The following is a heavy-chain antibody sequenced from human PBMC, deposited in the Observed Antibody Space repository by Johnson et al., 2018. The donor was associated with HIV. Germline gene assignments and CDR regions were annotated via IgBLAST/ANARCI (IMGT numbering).Heavy chain of an antibody. CDR2: ISSSGSNK. CDR1: GFTFSDYY. Sequence: QVHLVESGGGLVKPGGSLRLSCAASGFTFSDYYMSWIRQAPGKGLEWVSYISSSGSNKYYVDSVKGRFTISRDNSKNTLYLQLNSLRAEDTAVYYCARYCSGGSCYSVWQKNYAFDIWGQGTMVTVSS. CDR3: ARYCSGGSCYSVWQKNYAFDI. J-gene: IGHJ3*02. V-gene: IGHV3-11*04. D-gene: IGHD2-15*01.